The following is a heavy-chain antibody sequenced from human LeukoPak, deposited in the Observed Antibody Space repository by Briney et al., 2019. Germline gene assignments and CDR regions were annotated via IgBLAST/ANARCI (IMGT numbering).Heavy chain of an antibody. V-gene: IGHV3-30*04. CDR3: ARGRPRIAAAGTWDY. CDR2: ISYDGSNK. Sequence: PGGSLRLSCAASGFTFSSYAMHWVRQAPGKGLEWVAVISYDGSNKYYADSVKGRFTISRDNAKNSLYLQMNSLRAEDTAVYYCARGRPRIAAAGTWDYWGQGTLVTVSS. CDR1: GFTFSSYA. J-gene: IGHJ4*02. D-gene: IGHD6-13*01.